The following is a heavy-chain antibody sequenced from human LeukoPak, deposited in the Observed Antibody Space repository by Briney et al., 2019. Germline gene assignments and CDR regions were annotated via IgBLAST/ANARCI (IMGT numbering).Heavy chain of an antibody. CDR1: GGTFSSYA. J-gene: IGHJ3*02. Sequence: SVKVSCKASGGTFSSYAISWVRQAPGQGLEWMGGIIPIFGTANYAQKFQGRVTITADESTSTAYMELSSLRSEDTAVYYCARSAAAGYFDAFDIWGQGTMVTVSS. CDR2: IIPIFGTA. V-gene: IGHV1-69*13. CDR3: ARSAAAGYFDAFDI. D-gene: IGHD6-13*01.